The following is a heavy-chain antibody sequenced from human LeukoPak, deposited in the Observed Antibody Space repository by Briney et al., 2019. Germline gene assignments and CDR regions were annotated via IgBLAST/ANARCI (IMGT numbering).Heavy chain of an antibody. D-gene: IGHD3-22*01. CDR3: ARSYYYDSSGYYWAY. Sequence: GESLKISCKGSGYSFTGYWIGWVRQMPGKGLEWMGIIYPGDSDTRYSPSFQGQVTISADKSISTAYLQWSSLKASDTAMYYCARSYYYDSSGYYWAYWGQGTLVTVSS. V-gene: IGHV5-51*01. CDR1: GYSFTGYW. J-gene: IGHJ4*02. CDR2: IYPGDSDT.